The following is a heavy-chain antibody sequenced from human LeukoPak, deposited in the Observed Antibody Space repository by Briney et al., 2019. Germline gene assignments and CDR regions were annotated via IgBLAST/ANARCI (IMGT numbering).Heavy chain of an antibody. J-gene: IGHJ4*02. Sequence: GGSLRLSCAASGFTFSTYAMSWVRQAPGKGLEWVSVIYSGGSTYYADSVKGRFTISRDNSKNTLYLQMNSLRAEDTAVYYCAREVDGDYFDYWGQGTLVTVSS. CDR1: GFTFSTYA. CDR3: AREVDGDYFDY. D-gene: IGHD4-17*01. CDR2: IYSGGST. V-gene: IGHV3-66*01.